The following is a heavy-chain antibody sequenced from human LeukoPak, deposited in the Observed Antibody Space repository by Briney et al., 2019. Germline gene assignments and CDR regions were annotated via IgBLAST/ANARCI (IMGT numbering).Heavy chain of an antibody. Sequence: GESPRLSCAASGFRFSSYAMTWVRQAPGNGLEWVSGITGSGDNTYYADSVKGRFTISRDNSKNTLYLQMNSLRAEDTAEYYCAKDIGAEPEDWFDSWGQGTLVTVSS. CDR1: GFRFSSYA. CDR3: AKDIGAEPEDWFDS. CDR2: ITGSGDNT. J-gene: IGHJ5*01. V-gene: IGHV3-23*01. D-gene: IGHD5-12*01.